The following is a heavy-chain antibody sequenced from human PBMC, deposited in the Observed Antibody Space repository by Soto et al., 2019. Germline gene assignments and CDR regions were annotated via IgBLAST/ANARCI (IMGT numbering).Heavy chain of an antibody. CDR1: GYSFTSYW. D-gene: IGHD1-26*01. V-gene: IGHV5-51*01. Sequence: PGESLKISCKGSGYSFTSYWIGWVRQMPGKGLEWMGGIYPGDSNNRYSPSFQGQVTISAGNSISTAYLQWSSLKASDTAMYYCARLDSGSYPYYYYYGMDVWGQGTTVTVSS. CDR3: ARLDSGSYPYYYYYGMDV. J-gene: IGHJ6*02. CDR2: IYPGDSNN.